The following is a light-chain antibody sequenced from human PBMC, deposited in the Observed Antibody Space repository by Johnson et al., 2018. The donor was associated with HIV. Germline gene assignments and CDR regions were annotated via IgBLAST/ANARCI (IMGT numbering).Light chain of an antibody. J-gene: IGLJ1*01. Sequence: QSVLTQPPSVSAAPGQKVTISCSGSSSNIGNNYVSWYQQLPGTAPKLLIYENNKRPSGIPDRFSGAQSASSATLTITGLQHRDDADYYCGTWDNSLSTGGVFGTGTKVTVL. CDR1: SSNIGNNY. CDR2: ENN. V-gene: IGLV1-51*02. CDR3: GTWDNSLSTGGV.